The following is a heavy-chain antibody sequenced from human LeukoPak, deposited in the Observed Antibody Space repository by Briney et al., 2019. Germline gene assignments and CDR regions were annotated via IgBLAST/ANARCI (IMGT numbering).Heavy chain of an antibody. CDR3: AKGYYYDSSGPYWYFDL. Sequence: PGGSLRLSCAASGFSFSIYAMNWVRQAPGKGLEWVSLIIGNGRDIRYADSVKGRFTISRDNSKNILYLQVNSLRAEDTAVYYCAKGYYYDSSGPYWYFDLWGRGTLVTVSS. CDR2: IIGNGRDI. CDR1: GFSFSIYA. V-gene: IGHV3-23*01. D-gene: IGHD3-22*01. J-gene: IGHJ2*01.